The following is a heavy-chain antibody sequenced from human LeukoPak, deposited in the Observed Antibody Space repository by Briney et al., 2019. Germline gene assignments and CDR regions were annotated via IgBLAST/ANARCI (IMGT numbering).Heavy chain of an antibody. CDR2: IYYSGST. D-gene: IGHD4-17*01. J-gene: IGHJ5*02. CDR3: ARDHHGDYVAGWWFDP. CDR1: GGSISSYY. Sequence: MTSETLSLTCTVSGGSISSYYWSWIRQPPGKGLEWIGYIYYSGSTNYNPSLKSRVTISVDTSKNQFSVKLSSVTAADTAVYYCARDHHGDYVAGWWFDPWGQGTLVTVSS. V-gene: IGHV4-59*01.